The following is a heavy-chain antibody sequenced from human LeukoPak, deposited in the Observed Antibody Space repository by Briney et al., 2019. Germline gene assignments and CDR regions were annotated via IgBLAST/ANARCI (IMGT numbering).Heavy chain of an antibody. D-gene: IGHD1-26*01. CDR1: GFSFSNYN. J-gene: IGHJ6*03. CDR2: ITSSGSHI. CDR3: ARDPYSGPYHTYYFYMDV. Sequence: PGGSLRLSCAASGFSFSNYNMNWARLAPGKTLEWVSSITSSGSHIFYADSVRGRFTISRDNADNSLYLQMNSLRADDTAVYFCARDPYSGPYHTYYFYMDVWGRGTTVTVSS. V-gene: IGHV3-21*01.